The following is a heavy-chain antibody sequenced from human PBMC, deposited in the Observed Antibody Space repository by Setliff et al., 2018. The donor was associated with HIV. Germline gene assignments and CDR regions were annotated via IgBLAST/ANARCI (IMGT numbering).Heavy chain of an antibody. V-gene: IGHV4-59*11. J-gene: IGHJ6*03. Sequence: SETLSLTCNVSGASISGHFWNWIRQTPDKGLEWIGRAYYNGQDDHNPSLRSRLTISVDTSKNQFSLTLTSVTAADTAIYYCARGIVPPTRQGYYYMDVWGKGTTVTVSS. CDR2: AYYNGQD. CDR3: ARGIVPPTRQGYYYMDV. D-gene: IGHD2-21*01. CDR1: GASISGHF.